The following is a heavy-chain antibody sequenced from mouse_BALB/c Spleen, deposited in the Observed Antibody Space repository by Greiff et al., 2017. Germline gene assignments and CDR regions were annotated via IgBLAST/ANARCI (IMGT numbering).Heavy chain of an antibody. V-gene: IGHV6-6*02. D-gene: IGHD4-1*01. CDR3: TREGDWDGFAY. CDR2: IRLKSNNYAT. J-gene: IGHJ3*01. Sequence: EVKVEESGGGLVQPGGSMKLSCVASGFTFSNYWMNWVRQSPEKGLEWVAEIRLKSNNYATHYAESVKGRFTISRDDSKSSVYLQMNNLRAEDTGIYYCTREGDWDGFAYWGQGTLVTVSA. CDR1: GFTFSNYW.